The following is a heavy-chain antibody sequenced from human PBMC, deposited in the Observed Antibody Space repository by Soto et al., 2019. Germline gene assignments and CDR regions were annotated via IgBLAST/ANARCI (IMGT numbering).Heavy chain of an antibody. D-gene: IGHD3-3*01. CDR2: IDPSDSYT. V-gene: IGHV5-10-1*01. CDR1: GYSFTSYW. Sequence: PGESLKISCKASGYSFTSYWITWVRQMPGKGLEWMGKIDPSDSYTTYSPSFQGHVTISVDKSISTAYLQWSSLKASDTAMYYCAKKASLGVPANWFDPWGQGTLVTVSS. CDR3: AKKASLGVPANWFDP. J-gene: IGHJ5*02.